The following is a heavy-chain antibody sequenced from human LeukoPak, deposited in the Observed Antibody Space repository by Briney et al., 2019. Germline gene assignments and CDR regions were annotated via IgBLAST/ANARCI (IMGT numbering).Heavy chain of an antibody. Sequence: SETLSLTCTVSGASLSSSSYYWGWIRQPPGKGLEWIGRICYSGSTYYNPSLKSRVTISVDTSKNQFSPKLRSVTAADTAMYYCARHLGSSDHPDHWGQGTLVTVSS. V-gene: IGHV4-39*01. CDR1: GASLSSSSYY. CDR2: ICYSGST. CDR3: ARHLGSSDHPDH. J-gene: IGHJ4*02. D-gene: IGHD6-19*01.